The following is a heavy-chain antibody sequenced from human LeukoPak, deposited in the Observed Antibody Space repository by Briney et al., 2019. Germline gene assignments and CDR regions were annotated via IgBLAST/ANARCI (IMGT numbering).Heavy chain of an antibody. J-gene: IGHJ4*02. Sequence: SETLSLTCAVYGGSFSGYYWSWIRQPPGKGLEWIGYIYYSGSTNYNPSLKSRVTISVDTSKNQFSLKLSSVTAADTAVYYCARVSGRISPHSSGYREDRGQGTLVTVSS. V-gene: IGHV4-59*08. D-gene: IGHD3-22*01. CDR1: GGSFSGYY. CDR2: IYYSGST. CDR3: ARVSGRISPHSSGYRED.